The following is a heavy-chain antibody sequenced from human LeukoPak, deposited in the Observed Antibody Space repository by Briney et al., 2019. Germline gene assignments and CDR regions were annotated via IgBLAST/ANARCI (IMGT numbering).Heavy chain of an antibody. D-gene: IGHD3-22*01. J-gene: IGHJ4*02. CDR2: ISSNNGNT. Sequence: ASVKVSCKASGYTFTSYGISWVRQAPGQGLEWMGWISSNNGNTNYAQKLQGRVTMTTDTSTSPAYMELRSLRSDDTAVYYCARTDYYDSSGQDYWGQGTLVTVSS. V-gene: IGHV1-18*01. CDR3: ARTDYYDSSGQDY. CDR1: GYTFTSYG.